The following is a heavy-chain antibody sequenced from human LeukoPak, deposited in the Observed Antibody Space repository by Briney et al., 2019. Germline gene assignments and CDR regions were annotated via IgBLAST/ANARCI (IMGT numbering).Heavy chain of an antibody. V-gene: IGHV4-31*03. D-gene: IGHD2-15*01. CDR2: IYYSGST. CDR1: GGSLSSGGYY. Sequence: SETLSLTCTVSGGSLSSGGYYWRWLRQPPGRGLKWFGYIYYSGSTYYNPSLKSRVTISVDTSKNQFSLKLSSVTAADTAVYYCARDKRGGGSLGMDVWGQGTTVTVSS. CDR3: ARDKRGGGSLGMDV. J-gene: IGHJ6*02.